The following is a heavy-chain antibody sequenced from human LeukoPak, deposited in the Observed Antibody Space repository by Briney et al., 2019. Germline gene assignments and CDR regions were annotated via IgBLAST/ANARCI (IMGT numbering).Heavy chain of an antibody. Sequence: PGGSLRLSCAVSGFTFDDYAMHWVRQAPGKGLEWVSLINGDGGSTYYADSVKGRFTISRDNSKNSLYLQMNSLRTEDTALYYCAKEEYSSSSEYFDYWGQGTLVTVSS. CDR3: AKEEYSSSSEYFDY. D-gene: IGHD6-6*01. V-gene: IGHV3-43*02. J-gene: IGHJ4*02. CDR1: GFTFDDYA. CDR2: INGDGGST.